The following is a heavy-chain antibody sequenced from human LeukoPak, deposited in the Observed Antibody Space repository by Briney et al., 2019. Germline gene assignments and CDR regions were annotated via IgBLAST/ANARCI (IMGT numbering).Heavy chain of an antibody. V-gene: IGHV3-21*01. J-gene: IGHJ4*02. CDR1: GFTFNSYT. CDR3: ARGPTGFDY. D-gene: IGHD1-14*01. Sequence: PGGSLRLSCAASGFTFNSYTMNWVRQAPGKGLEWVSTISSSSSNIYYADSVKGRFTISRDNAKSSLFLQMNSLIAEDTAVYYCARGPTGFDYWGQGTLVTVSS. CDR2: ISSSSSNI.